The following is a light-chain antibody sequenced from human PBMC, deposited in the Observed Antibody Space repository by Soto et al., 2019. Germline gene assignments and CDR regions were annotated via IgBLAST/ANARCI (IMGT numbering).Light chain of an antibody. CDR1: SSDVGAYNY. J-gene: IGLJ3*02. CDR3: TSYTSSVTLV. V-gene: IGLV2-14*01. Sequence: QSALTQPASVSGSPGQSITISCTGTSSDVGAYNYVSWYQQHPGKVPKLIIYDVINRPSGVSSRFSGSKSVNTASLTISCLQAEDEADYYCTSYTSSVTLVFGGGTKLTVL. CDR2: DVI.